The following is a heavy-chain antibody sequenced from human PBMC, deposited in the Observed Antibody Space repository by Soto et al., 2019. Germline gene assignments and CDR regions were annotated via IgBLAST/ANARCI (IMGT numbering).Heavy chain of an antibody. CDR3: ARDAGGCSCDDCYNWFAP. J-gene: IGHJ5*02. CDR2: INTNTGNP. V-gene: IGHV7-4-1*01. Sequence: QVQLVQSGSELKKPGASVKVSCRASGYTFTNYAMNWVRQAPGQGLEGMGWINTNTGNPTYAQGFTGRFVLSLDTSVSSAYLEIYNLKPEDSAVYYCARDAGGCSCDDCYNWFAPWGQGTLVTVSS. CDR1: GYTFTNYA. D-gene: IGHD2-21*02.